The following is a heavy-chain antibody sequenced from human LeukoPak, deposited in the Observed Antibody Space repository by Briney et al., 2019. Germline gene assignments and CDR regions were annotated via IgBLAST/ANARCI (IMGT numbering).Heavy chain of an antibody. Sequence: PGGSLRLSCAASGLTFSSYWMSWVRQAPGKGLEWVANIKQDGSEKYHVDSVKGRFTISRDNSRNTLYLQMNSLRAEDSAIYYCAKAILRRCTGAICYPFDYWGQGTPVTVSS. D-gene: IGHD2-8*02. CDR2: IKQDGSEK. V-gene: IGHV3-7*03. J-gene: IGHJ4*02. CDR1: GLTFSSYW. CDR3: AKAILRRCTGAICYPFDY.